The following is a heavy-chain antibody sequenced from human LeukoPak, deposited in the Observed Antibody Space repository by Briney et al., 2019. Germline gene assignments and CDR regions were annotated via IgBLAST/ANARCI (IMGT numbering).Heavy chain of an antibody. Sequence: GASVKVSCKASGYTFTGYYMHWVRQAPGQGLEWMGWINPNSGGTNYAQKFQGRVTMTRDTSISTAYMELSRLRSDDTAVYYCARGSSSGYKSGVLPDYWGQGTLVTVSS. V-gene: IGHV1-2*02. CDR3: ARGSSSGYKSGVLPDY. D-gene: IGHD6-19*01. J-gene: IGHJ4*02. CDR2: INPNSGGT. CDR1: GYTFTGYY.